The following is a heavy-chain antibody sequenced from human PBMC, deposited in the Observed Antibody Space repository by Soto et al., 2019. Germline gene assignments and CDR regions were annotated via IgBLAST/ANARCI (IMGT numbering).Heavy chain of an antibody. J-gene: IGHJ5*01. Sequence: KASETLSLTCTVSGDSVTSTSYYWSWVRQSPGKGLEWIGYSYYNGDTNYNPSLKSRVTISVDTSKNQFSLKLTSVTAADTGVYYCAREGGVLRLSNWFDSWGQGIQVTVSS. V-gene: IGHV4-61*01. CDR2: SYYNGDT. CDR1: GDSVTSTSYY. D-gene: IGHD3-3*01. CDR3: AREGGVLRLSNWFDS.